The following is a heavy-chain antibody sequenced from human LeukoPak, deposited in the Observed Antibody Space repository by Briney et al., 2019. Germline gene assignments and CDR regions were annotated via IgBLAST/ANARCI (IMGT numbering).Heavy chain of an antibody. D-gene: IGHD6-19*01. CDR2: IKQDGGEK. CDR1: GFTFSSYW. J-gene: IGHJ6*02. V-gene: IGHV3-7*05. Sequence: GGSLRLSCAASGFTFSSYWMSWVRQAPGKGPEWVANIKQDGGEKYYVDSVKGRFTISRDKAKNSLYLQMNSLRAEDTAVYYCARSSKAESTRYSSGWYSGPPYYYGMDVWGQGTTVTVSS. CDR3: ARSSKAESTRYSSGWYSGPPYYYGMDV.